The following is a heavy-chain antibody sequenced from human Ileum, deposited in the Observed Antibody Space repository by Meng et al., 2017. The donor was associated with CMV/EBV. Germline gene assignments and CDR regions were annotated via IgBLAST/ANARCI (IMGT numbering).Heavy chain of an antibody. CDR2: MYYSGST. D-gene: IGHD6-13*01. Sequence: QPQLEGLGPGLVKPLSHLSPTCTVSGDSLSSNSQHWGLIRLPPGKGLEFIASMYYSGSTYYNPSLKSRTTISFDTSKNQFSLNLTSVTAADTAVYYCVRVVIAAGTDWFNPWGQGTLVTVSS. CDR3: VRVVIAAGTDWFNP. V-gene: IGHV4-39*02. J-gene: IGHJ5*02. CDR1: GDSLSSNSQH.